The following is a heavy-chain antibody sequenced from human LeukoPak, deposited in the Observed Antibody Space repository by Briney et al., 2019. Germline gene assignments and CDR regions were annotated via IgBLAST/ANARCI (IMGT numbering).Heavy chain of an antibody. J-gene: IGHJ4*02. CDR3: TSLTSTRDFWSGYYAIDY. CDR2: IRSKANSYAT. Sequence: GGSLRLSCAASGFTFSGPAMHWVRQASGKGLEWVGRIRSKANSYATAYAASVKGRFTISRDDSKNTAYLQMNSLKTEDTAVYYCTSLTSTRDFWSGYYAIDYWGQGTLVTVSS. CDR1: GFTFSGPA. D-gene: IGHD3-3*01. V-gene: IGHV3-73*01.